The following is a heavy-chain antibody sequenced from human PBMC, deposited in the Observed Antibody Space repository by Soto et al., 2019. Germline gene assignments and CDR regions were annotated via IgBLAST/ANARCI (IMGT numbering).Heavy chain of an antibody. CDR1: GFTFSNAW. V-gene: IGHV3-15*01. CDR2: IKSKTDGGTT. Sequence: EVQLVESGGGLVKPGGSLRLSCAASGFTFSNAWMSWVRQAPGKGLEWVGRIKSKTDGGTTDYAAPVKGRFTISRDDAKNTLYLQMNSLKTEDTGVYYCTTIIHDSSGRAGPGVYWGQGTLVTVSS. J-gene: IGHJ4*02. D-gene: IGHD3-22*01. CDR3: TTIIHDSSGRAGPGVY.